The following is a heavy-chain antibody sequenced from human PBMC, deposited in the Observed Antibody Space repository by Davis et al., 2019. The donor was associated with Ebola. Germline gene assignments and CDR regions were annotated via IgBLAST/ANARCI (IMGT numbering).Heavy chain of an antibody. CDR3: ARDPGYEAHDY. V-gene: IGHV3-30-3*01. Sequence: PGGSLKLSCAASGFTFSSYAMHWVRQAPGKGLEWVAVISYDGSNKYYADSVKGRFTISRDNSKNTLYLQMNSLRAEDTAVYYCARDPGYEAHDYWGQGTLVTVSS. D-gene: IGHD5-18*01. CDR1: GFTFSSYA. CDR2: ISYDGSNK. J-gene: IGHJ4*02.